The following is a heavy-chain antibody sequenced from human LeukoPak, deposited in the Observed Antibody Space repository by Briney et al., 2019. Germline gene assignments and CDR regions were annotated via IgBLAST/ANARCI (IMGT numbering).Heavy chain of an antibody. D-gene: IGHD3-22*01. CDR3: AKGGMEYYYDSSGYGLSEGDAFDI. Sequence: GGSLRLSCAASGFTFSSYGMHWVRQAPGKGLEWVAFIRYDGSNKYYADSVKGRFTISRDNSKNTLYLQMNSLRAEDTAVYYCAKGGMEYYYDSSGYGLSEGDAFDIWGQGTMVTVSS. CDR1: GFTFSSYG. J-gene: IGHJ3*02. CDR2: IRYDGSNK. V-gene: IGHV3-30*02.